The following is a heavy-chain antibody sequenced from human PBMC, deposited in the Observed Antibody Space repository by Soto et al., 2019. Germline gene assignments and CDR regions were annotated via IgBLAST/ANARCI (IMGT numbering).Heavy chain of an antibody. D-gene: IGHD3-3*01. V-gene: IGHV3-15*07. CDR1: GFDFTAAW. Sequence: QVVESGGGLVTPGKSVTLSCVGSGFDFTAAWMNWVRQAPGTGLEWVGRIKGRGNGATTDYSAPVKGRFIISRDDSKNTVYLHMNSLKFEDTAVYFCSKQRGPSGFSYYGLEVWGQGSTVTVTS. CDR2: IKGRGNGATT. J-gene: IGHJ6*01. CDR3: SKQRGPSGFSYYGLEV.